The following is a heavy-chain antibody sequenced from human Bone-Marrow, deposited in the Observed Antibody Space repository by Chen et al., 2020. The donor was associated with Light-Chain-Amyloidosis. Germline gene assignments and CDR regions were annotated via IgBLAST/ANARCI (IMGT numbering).Heavy chain of an antibody. J-gene: IGHJ4*02. CDR1: GYSFTSYW. CDR2: IYPGDSDT. CDR3: ARPKHYDSSGTLGAIDY. Sequence: EVQLVQSGAEVKKPGESLKISCKGSGYSFTSYWIGWVRQLPGKGLEWMGIIYPGDSDTRYSPSFQGQVTISADKSISTAYLQWSSLKASDTAMYYCARPKHYDSSGTLGAIDYWGQGTLVTVSS. V-gene: IGHV5-51*01. D-gene: IGHD3-22*01.